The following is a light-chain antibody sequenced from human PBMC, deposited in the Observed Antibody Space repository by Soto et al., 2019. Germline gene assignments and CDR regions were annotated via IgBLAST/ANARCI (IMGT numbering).Light chain of an antibody. CDR3: QQYKDYSWT. J-gene: IGKJ1*01. CDR2: KAS. CDR1: QSIGIW. V-gene: IGKV1-5*03. Sequence: IQMTQSPSTLSASVGDRVAITCRASQSIGIWLAWYQKKPGKAPRFLLYKASTLQTGVPSRFSGSGSGTEFTLTISSLQPDDVATYYCQQYKDYSWTFGQGTKVEIK.